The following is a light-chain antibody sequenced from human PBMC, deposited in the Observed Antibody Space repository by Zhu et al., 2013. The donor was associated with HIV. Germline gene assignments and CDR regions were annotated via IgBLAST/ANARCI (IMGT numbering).Light chain of an antibody. J-gene: IGKJ4*01. CDR3: QQLNTYPLT. CDR1: QSVTNY. Sequence: EIVLTQSPATLSLSPGERATLTCRASQSVTNYLAWYQQKPGQAPRLLIYDASNRATGIPARFSGSGSGTDFTLTISSLQPEDIATYYCQQLNTYPLTFGGGTKVEIK. CDR2: DAS. V-gene: IGKV3-11*01.